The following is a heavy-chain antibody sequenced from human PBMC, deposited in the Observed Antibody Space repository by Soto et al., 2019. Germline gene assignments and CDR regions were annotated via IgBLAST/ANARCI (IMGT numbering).Heavy chain of an antibody. Sequence: QVQLVQSGAEVKKPGSSVKVSCKASGGTFSSYTISWVRQAPGQGLEWMGRIIPILGIANYAQKFQGRVTITADKSTSTAYMELSSLRSDDTAVYYCAGEGYGDYEVYWGQGTLVTVSS. CDR2: IIPILGIA. V-gene: IGHV1-69*02. CDR3: AGEGYGDYEVY. J-gene: IGHJ4*02. D-gene: IGHD4-17*01. CDR1: GGTFSSYT.